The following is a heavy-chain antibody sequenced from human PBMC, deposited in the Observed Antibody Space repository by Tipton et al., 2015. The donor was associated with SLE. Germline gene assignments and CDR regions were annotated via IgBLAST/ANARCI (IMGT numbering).Heavy chain of an antibody. Sequence: SLRLSCAASGFTFSSYGMHWVRQAPGKGLEWVAVIWYDGSNKYYADSVKGRFTISRDNSKNTLYLQMNSLRAEDTAAYYCARTTVTTYYYYYYMDVWGKGTTVTVSS. D-gene: IGHD4-11*01. CDR3: ARTTVTTYYYYYYMDV. V-gene: IGHV3-33*01. J-gene: IGHJ6*03. CDR1: GFTFSSYG. CDR2: IWYDGSNK.